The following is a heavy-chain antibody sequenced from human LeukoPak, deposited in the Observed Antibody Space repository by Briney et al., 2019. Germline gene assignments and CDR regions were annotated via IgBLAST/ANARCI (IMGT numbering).Heavy chain of an antibody. V-gene: IGHV4-39*01. CDR3: ARGGEPSGQYCSGGSCYWDY. CDR1: GGSISSSSYY. D-gene: IGHD2-15*01. CDR2: IYYSGST. J-gene: IGHJ4*02. Sequence: SETLSLTCTVSGGSISSSSYYWGWIRQPPGKGLEWIGSIYYSGSTYYNPSLKSRVTISVDTSKNQFSLKLSSVTAADTAVYYCARGGEPSGQYCSGGSCYWDYWGQGTLVTVSS.